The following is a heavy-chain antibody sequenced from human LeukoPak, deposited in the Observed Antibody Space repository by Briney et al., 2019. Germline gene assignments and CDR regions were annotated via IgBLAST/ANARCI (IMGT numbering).Heavy chain of an antibody. CDR2: IYSGGDK. V-gene: IGHV3-53*01. CDR1: GFSVSNNY. Sequence: GGFLRLSCAASGFSVSNNYMSWVRQAPGKGLEWVSLIYSGGDKRYAASVKGRFTISRDNSKNTLYLQMDSLRVEDTAVYYCARDYRGYSYWGQGTLVTVSS. J-gene: IGHJ4*02. CDR3: ARDYRGYSY. D-gene: IGHD1-26*01.